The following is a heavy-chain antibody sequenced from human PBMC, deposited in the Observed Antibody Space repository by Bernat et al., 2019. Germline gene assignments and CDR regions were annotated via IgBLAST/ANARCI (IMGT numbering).Heavy chain of an antibody. V-gene: IGHV4-39*01. CDR3: ARRLTRVVAPTYYFDY. D-gene: IGHD2-15*01. J-gene: IGHJ4*02. CDR2: IYYSGDT. Sequence: QVQLQQWGAGLVKPSETLSLTCTVSAGSISSSLYYWAWIRQPPGKGLEWVGSIYYSGDTYYNPSLKSRVTMSVDTSKNQFSLKLSSVTAADTATYYCARRLTRVVAPTYYFDYWGQGTLVTVSS. CDR1: AGSISSSLYY.